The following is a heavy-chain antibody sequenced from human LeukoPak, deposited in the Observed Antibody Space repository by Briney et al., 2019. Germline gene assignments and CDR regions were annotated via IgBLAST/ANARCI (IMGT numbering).Heavy chain of an antibody. CDR1: GYNFTNHW. D-gene: IGHD6-19*01. CDR3: ARHVRGRYSSVWPSDS. Sequence: GESPETSCNGSGYNFTNHWIGWGRQVPGKGLEWLGIIYPGYYDTRHRPSFQGQVTISADKSISTAFLQWRSLMASDSALYYCARHVRGRYSSVWPSDSWGQGTLVTVSS. J-gene: IGHJ4*02. V-gene: IGHV5-51*01. CDR2: IYPGYYDT.